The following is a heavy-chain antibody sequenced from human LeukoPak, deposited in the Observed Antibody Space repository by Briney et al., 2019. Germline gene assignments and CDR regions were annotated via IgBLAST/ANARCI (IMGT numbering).Heavy chain of an antibody. D-gene: IGHD5-12*01. J-gene: IGHJ4*02. V-gene: IGHV4-59*01. CDR1: GGSISSYY. CDR3: ARGEWLPIYYFDY. Sequence: SETLSLTCTVSGGSISSYYWSWIWQPPGKGLEWIGYIYYSGSTNYNPSLKSRVTISVDTSKNQFSLKLSSVTAADTAVYYCARGEWLPIYYFDYWGQGTLVTVSS. CDR2: IYYSGST.